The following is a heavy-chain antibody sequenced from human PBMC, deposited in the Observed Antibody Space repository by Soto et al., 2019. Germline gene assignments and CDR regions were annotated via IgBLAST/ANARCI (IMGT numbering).Heavy chain of an antibody. CDR1: GGSISGYD. V-gene: IGHV4-59*01. CDR3: ARIFRAYYYDSSGYKDAFDI. Sequence: PSEPLSLTCTVAGGSISGYDGSWSRQPPWKGLEWIGYIYYSGSTNYNPSLKSRVTISVDTSKNQFSLKLSSVTAADTAVYYCARIFRAYYYDSSGYKDAFDIWGQGTMVTVSS. D-gene: IGHD3-22*01. CDR2: IYYSGST. J-gene: IGHJ3*02.